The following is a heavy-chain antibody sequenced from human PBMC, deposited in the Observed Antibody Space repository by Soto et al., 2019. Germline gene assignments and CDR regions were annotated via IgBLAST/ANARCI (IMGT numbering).Heavy chain of an antibody. J-gene: IGHJ1*01. Sequence: QVQLVESGGGVVQPGRSLRLSCAASGFTFSSYGMHWVRQAPGKGLEWVALIWYDGSNKYYADSVEGRFTISRDNSKNTLYLQMNSLRAEDTAVYYCARDQGDYAEYFQHWGQCTLVTVSS. CDR1: GFTFSSYG. CDR3: ARDQGDYAEYFQH. CDR2: IWYDGSNK. V-gene: IGHV3-33*01. D-gene: IGHD4-17*01.